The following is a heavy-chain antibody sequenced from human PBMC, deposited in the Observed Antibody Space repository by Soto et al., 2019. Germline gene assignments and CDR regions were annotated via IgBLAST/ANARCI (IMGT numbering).Heavy chain of an antibody. Sequence: GGSLRLSCAASGFTFAGYSMSWVRQAPGKGLEWVAVISYDGSNKYYADSVKGRFTISRDNSKNTLYLQMNSLRAEDTAVYYCARAGSSSYYYYYGMDVWGQGTTVTVSS. CDR2: ISYDGSNK. V-gene: IGHV3-30-3*01. J-gene: IGHJ6*02. CDR3: ARAGSSSYYYYYGMDV. CDR1: GFTFAGYS. D-gene: IGHD6-6*01.